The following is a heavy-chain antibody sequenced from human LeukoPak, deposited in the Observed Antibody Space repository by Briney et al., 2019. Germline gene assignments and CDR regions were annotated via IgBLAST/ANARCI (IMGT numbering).Heavy chain of an antibody. CDR1: GFTVSSNY. D-gene: IGHD3-3*01. J-gene: IGHJ4*02. CDR3: AKPQNKYYDFWSGHD. V-gene: IGHV3-11*01. CDR2: ISSSGITI. Sequence: GGSLRLSCAASGFTVSSNYMSWVRQAPGKGLEWVSYISSSGITIYYADSVKGRFTISRDNSKNSLYLQMNSLRAEDTALYYCAKPQNKYYDFWSGHDWGQGTLVTVSS.